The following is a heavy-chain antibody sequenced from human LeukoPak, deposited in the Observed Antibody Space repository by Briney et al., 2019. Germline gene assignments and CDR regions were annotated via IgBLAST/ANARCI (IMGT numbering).Heavy chain of an antibody. CDR2: INSDGSST. Sequence: GGSLRLSCAASGFTFSSYWMHWVRQAPGKGLVWVSRINSDGSSTSYADSVKGRFTISRDNAKNTLYLQMNSLRAEDTAVYYCARDPMIYGDYGWFDPWGQGTLATVSS. V-gene: IGHV3-74*01. CDR1: GFTFSSYW. J-gene: IGHJ5*02. D-gene: IGHD4-17*01. CDR3: ARDPMIYGDYGWFDP.